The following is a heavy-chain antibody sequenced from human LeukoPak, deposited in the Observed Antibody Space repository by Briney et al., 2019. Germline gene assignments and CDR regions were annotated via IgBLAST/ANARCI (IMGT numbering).Heavy chain of an antibody. CDR3: ARWDYYGSGSQPPLDAFDI. CDR2: IYYSGST. CDR1: GFTFSNYA. Sequence: PGGSLRLSCAASGFTFSNYAMSWVRQAPGKGLEWIGSIYYSGSTYYNPSLKSRVTISVDTSKNQFSLRLSSVTAADTAVYYCARWDYYGSGSQPPLDAFDIWGQGTMVTVSS. D-gene: IGHD3-10*01. J-gene: IGHJ3*02. V-gene: IGHV4-38-2*01.